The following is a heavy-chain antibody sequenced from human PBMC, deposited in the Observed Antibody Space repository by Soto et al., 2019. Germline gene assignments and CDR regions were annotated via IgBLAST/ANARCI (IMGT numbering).Heavy chain of an antibody. CDR3: ATDIAAPGYYYYGIDV. D-gene: IGHD6-13*01. Sequence: PGGSLRLSCAASGFTFSSYSMNWVRQAPGKGLEWVSSISSSSSYIYYADSVKGRFTISRDNAKNSLYLQMNSLRAEDTAVYYCATDIAAPGYYYYGIDVCGQGTTVTVSS. V-gene: IGHV3-21*01. CDR2: ISSSSSYI. J-gene: IGHJ6*02. CDR1: GFTFSSYS.